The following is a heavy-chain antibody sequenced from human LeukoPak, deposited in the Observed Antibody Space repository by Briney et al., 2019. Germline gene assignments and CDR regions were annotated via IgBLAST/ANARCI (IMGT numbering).Heavy chain of an antibody. V-gene: IGHV3-30-3*01. CDR2: IPYDGSNA. D-gene: IGHD3-3*01. CDR1: GFTFTRNC. CDR3: ATGSDFYYAS. Sequence: GGSLRLSCVASGFTFTRNCMHWVRQAPGKGLEWVAAIPYDGSNAYYADSVKGRFTISRDDSKNTQYLQMNSLRIEDSAVYYCATGSDFYYASWGQGTLVTVSS. J-gene: IGHJ5*02.